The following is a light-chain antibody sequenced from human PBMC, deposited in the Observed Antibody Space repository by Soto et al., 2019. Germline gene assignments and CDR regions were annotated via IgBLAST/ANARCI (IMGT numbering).Light chain of an antibody. CDR1: QGINSH. CDR2: AAS. V-gene: IGKV1-9*01. CDR3: QQVSGYPLN. Sequence: IQLYQCLFFLCVRIKDRVTITCRASQGINSHLAWYQQGPGKAPKLLIYAASTLQSGVPSRFSGSASGTEFTLTISSLQPEDFATYYCQQVSGYPLNFGGGTKVDI. J-gene: IGKJ4*01.